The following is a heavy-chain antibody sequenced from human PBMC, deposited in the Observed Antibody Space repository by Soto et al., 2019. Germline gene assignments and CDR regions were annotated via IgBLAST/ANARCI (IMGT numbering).Heavy chain of an antibody. J-gene: IGHJ6*02. D-gene: IGHD6-13*01. CDR1: GFTFSSYA. CDR2: ISYDGSNK. Sequence: GGSLRLSCAASGFTFSSYAMHWVRQAPGKGLEWVAVISYDGSNKYYADSVKGRFTISRDNSKNTLYLQMNSLRAEDTAVYYCARTRSSRNYYYYGMDVWGQGTTVTVSS. V-gene: IGHV3-30-3*01. CDR3: ARTRSSRNYYYYGMDV.